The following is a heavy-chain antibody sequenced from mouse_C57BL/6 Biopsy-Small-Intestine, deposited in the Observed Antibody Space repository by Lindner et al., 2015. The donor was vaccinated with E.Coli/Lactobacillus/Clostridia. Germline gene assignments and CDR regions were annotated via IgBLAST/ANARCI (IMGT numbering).Heavy chain of an antibody. D-gene: IGHD4-1*01. J-gene: IGHJ2*01. CDR1: GYTFTNYW. Sequence: VQLQESGAELVRPGTSVKMSCKASGYTFTNYWIGWAKQRPGHGLEWIGDIYPGGDYTNYNEKFKGKVTLTADKSSNKAYMQFSSLTSEDSAVYYCARRGVTGTGSFDYWGQGTTLIASS. CDR2: IYPGGDYT. V-gene: IGHV1-63*01. CDR3: ARRGVTGTGSFDY.